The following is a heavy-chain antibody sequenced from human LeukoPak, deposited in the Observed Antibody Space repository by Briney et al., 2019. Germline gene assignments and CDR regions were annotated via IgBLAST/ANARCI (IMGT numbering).Heavy chain of an antibody. J-gene: IGHJ4*02. CDR1: GGSISSYY. D-gene: IGHD3/OR15-3a*01. CDR2: IYYSGST. V-gene: IGHV4-59*12. Sequence: SETLSLTCTVSGGSISSYYWSWIRQPPGKGLEWIGYIYYSGSTNYNPSLKSRVTISVDKSKNQFSLKLSSVTAADTAVYYCARGSDFLTSRLDWGQGTLVTVSS. CDR3: ARGSDFLTSRLD.